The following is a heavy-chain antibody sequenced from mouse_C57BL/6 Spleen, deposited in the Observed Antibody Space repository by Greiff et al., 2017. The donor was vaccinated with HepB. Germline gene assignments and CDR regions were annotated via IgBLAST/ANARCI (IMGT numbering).Heavy chain of an antibody. CDR1: GYTFTSYW. CDR2: IYPGSGST. V-gene: IGHV1-55*01. CDR3: ARLLYGNVPFPSMDY. D-gene: IGHD2-10*02. Sequence: QVQLQQPGAELVKPGASVKMSCKASGYTFTSYWITWVQQRPGQGLEWIGDIYPGSGSTNYNEKFKSKATLTVDTSSSTAYMQLSSLTSEDSAVYYCARLLYGNVPFPSMDYWGQGTSVTVSS. J-gene: IGHJ4*01.